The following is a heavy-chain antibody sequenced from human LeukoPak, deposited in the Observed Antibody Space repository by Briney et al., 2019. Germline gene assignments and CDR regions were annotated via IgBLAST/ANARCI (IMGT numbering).Heavy chain of an antibody. CDR1: GFTFSSYG. D-gene: IGHD2-2*02. CDR3: ATPIVVVPAAKPRTAFDI. V-gene: IGHV3-30*02. Sequence: GGSLRLSCAASGFTFSSYGMHWVRQAPGKGLEWVAFIRYDGSNKYYADSVKGRFTISRDNSKNTLYLQMNSLRAEDTAAYYCATPIVVVPAAKPRTAFDIWGQGTMVTVSS. J-gene: IGHJ3*02. CDR2: IRYDGSNK.